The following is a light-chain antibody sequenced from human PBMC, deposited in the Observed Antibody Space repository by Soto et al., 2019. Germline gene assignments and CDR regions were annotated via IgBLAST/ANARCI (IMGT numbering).Light chain of an antibody. J-gene: IGLJ1*01. CDR2: SYN. Sequence: QSVLTQPPSASGTPGQRVTISCSGSSSNIGSNTVNWYQQLPGTAPKLLIYSYNQRPPGVPDRFSGSKSVTSASLAISGLASEDEDDYYCAAWADGLNAYVFGNGTKVTVL. CDR1: SSNIGSNT. CDR3: AAWADGLNAYV. V-gene: IGLV1-44*01.